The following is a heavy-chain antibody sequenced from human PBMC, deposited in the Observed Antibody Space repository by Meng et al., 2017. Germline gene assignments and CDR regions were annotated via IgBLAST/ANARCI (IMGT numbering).Heavy chain of an antibody. CDR3: ARDSERRSGYPNNWFDP. J-gene: IGHJ5*02. CDR1: GFTFSSYE. CDR2: ISSSGSTI. Sequence: LSLTCAASGFTFSSYEMNWVRQAPGKGLEWVSYISSSGSTIYYADSVKGRFTISRDNAKNSLYLQMNSLRAEDTAVYYCARDSERRSGYPNNWFDPWGQGTLVTVPQ. D-gene: IGHD3-22*01. V-gene: IGHV3-48*03.